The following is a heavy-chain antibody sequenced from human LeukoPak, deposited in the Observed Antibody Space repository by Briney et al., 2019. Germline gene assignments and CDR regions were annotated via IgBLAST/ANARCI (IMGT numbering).Heavy chain of an antibody. CDR2: IIPIFGTA. Sequence: ASVKVSCKASGGTFSSYAISWVRQAPGQGLEWMGGIIPIFGTANYAQKLQGRVTITTDESTSTAYMKLSSLRSEDTAVYYCARVVVVPADLKYYYYYYYMDVWGKGTTVTVSS. CDR3: ARVVVVPADLKYYYYYYYMDV. J-gene: IGHJ6*03. CDR1: GGTFSSYA. V-gene: IGHV1-69*05. D-gene: IGHD2-2*01.